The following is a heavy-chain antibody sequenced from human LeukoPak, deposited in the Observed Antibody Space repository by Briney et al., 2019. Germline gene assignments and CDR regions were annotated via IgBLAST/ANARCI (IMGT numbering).Heavy chain of an antibody. CDR2: IYYSGST. D-gene: IGHD7-27*01. J-gene: IGHJ2*01. V-gene: IGHV4-59*01. CDR3: ARGQKTGWPWYFDL. CDR1: GGSISSYY. Sequence: SETLSLTCTVSGGSISSYYWSWIRQPPGKGLEWIGYIYYSGSTNYNPSLKSRVTISVDTSKNQFSLKLSSVTAADTAVYYCARGQKTGWPWYFDLWGRGTLVTVSS.